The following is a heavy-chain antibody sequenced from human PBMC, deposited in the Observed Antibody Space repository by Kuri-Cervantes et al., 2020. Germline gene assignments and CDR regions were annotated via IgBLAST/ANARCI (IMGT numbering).Heavy chain of an antibody. CDR2: MNPNSGNT. CDR1: GGTFTKYD. CDR3: ARGQWELLLGDY. J-gene: IGHJ4*02. V-gene: IGHV1-8*01. Sequence: ASVKVSCKASGGTFTKYDINWVRQATGQGLEWTGWMNPNSGNTGYAQKFQGRVTMTRNTSISTAYMELSSLRSEDTAVYYCARGQWELLLGDYWGQGTLVTVSS. D-gene: IGHD1-26*01.